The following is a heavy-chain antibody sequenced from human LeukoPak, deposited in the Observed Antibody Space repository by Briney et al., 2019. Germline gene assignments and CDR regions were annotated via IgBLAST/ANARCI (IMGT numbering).Heavy chain of an antibody. CDR2: INASGGST. D-gene: IGHD3-22*01. CDR3: ARMYYYDNSGDDNWFDP. CDR1: GYTFTSYY. Sequence: ASVKVSCKASGYTFTSYYMHWVRQAPGQGLEWMGIINASGGSTSYAQKFQGRVTMTRDMSTSTVYMELSSLRSEDTAIYYCARMYYYDNSGDDNWFDPWGQGTLVTVSS. V-gene: IGHV1-46*01. J-gene: IGHJ5*02.